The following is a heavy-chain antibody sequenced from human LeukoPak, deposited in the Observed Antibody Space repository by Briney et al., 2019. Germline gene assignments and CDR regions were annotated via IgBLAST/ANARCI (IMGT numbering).Heavy chain of an antibody. V-gene: IGHV4-4*02. J-gene: IGHJ4*02. D-gene: IGHD3-10*01. CDR3: ARECDGKLVRGVITY. CDR1: GGSISSSYW. CDR2: IYHSGST. Sequence: SETLSLTCAVSGGSISSSYWWSWVRQPPGKGLEWIGSIYHSGSTYYNPSLKSRVTISVDTSKNQFSLKLSSVTAADTAVYYCARECDGKLVRGVITYWGQGTLVTVSS.